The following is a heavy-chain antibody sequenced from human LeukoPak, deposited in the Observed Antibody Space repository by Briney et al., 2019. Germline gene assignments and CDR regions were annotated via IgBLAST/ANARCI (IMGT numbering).Heavy chain of an antibody. CDR3: AGLYYDFWSGYGKELYFDY. CDR1: GGSISSGDYY. CDR2: IYTSGST. V-gene: IGHV4-61*02. Sequence: PSETLSLTCTVSGGSISSGDYYWSWIRQPAGKGLEWIGRIYTSGSTNYNPSLKSRVTMSVDTSKNQFSLKLSSVTAADTAVYYCAGLYYDFWSGYGKELYFDYWGQGTLVTVSS. J-gene: IGHJ4*02. D-gene: IGHD3-3*01.